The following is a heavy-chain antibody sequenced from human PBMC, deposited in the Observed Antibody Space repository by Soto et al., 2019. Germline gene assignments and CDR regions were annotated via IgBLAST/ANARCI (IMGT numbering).Heavy chain of an antibody. CDR3: AKEGASSWYFFGY. V-gene: IGHV3-23*01. CDR2: ISGSGGGA. Sequence: GGSLSLSCAASGFTFSSYAMNWFRKPPGKGLEWVSTISGSGGGAYYADSVKGRFTISRDNSKNTLYLQMNSLRAEDTAIYYCAKEGASSWYFFGYWGQGTLVTVSS. D-gene: IGHD6-13*01. CDR1: GFTFSSYA. J-gene: IGHJ4*02.